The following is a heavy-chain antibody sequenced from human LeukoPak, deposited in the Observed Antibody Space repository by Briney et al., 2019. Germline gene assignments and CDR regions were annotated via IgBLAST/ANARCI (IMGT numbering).Heavy chain of an antibody. J-gene: IGHJ5*02. D-gene: IGHD3-10*01. CDR2: IYYSGST. CDR3: ARRSVLWFGDQRKGWFDP. V-gene: IGHV4-39*07. Sequence: SETLSLTCTVSGGSISSSSYYWGWIRQPPGKGLEWIGSIYYSGSTYYNPSLKSRVTISVDTSKNQFSLKLSSVTAADTAVYYCARRSVLWFGDQRKGWFDPWGQGTLVTVSS. CDR1: GGSISSSSYY.